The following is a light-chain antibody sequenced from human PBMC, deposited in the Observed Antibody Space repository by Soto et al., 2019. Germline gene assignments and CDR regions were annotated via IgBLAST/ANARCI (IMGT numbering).Light chain of an antibody. CDR1: QSVSSNY. J-gene: IGKJ1*01. Sequence: EIVLTQFPGTLSLSPGERATLSCRASQSVSSNYLAWYQQRPGQPPNLLIYGASSLQSGVPSKFSGSGSGTDFTLTISSLQPEDFATYYCQQSFNNPRTFGQGTKVDIK. V-gene: IGKV3D-20*02. CDR3: QQSFNNPRT. CDR2: GAS.